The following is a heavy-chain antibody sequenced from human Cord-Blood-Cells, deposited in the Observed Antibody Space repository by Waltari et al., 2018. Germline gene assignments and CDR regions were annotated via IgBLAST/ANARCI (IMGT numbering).Heavy chain of an antibody. CDR3: ALILAGAKGDAFDI. CDR2: IKHSGST. CDR1: GGSFSGYY. Sequence: QVQLQQWGAGLLKPSETLSLTCAVYGGSFSGYYWRWIRQPPGKGLEWIGEIKHSGSTNYNPSLKSRVTISVDTSKNQFSLKLRSVTAADTAVYYCALILAGAKGDAFDIWGQGTMVTVSS. J-gene: IGHJ3*02. V-gene: IGHV4-34*01. D-gene: IGHD3-9*01.